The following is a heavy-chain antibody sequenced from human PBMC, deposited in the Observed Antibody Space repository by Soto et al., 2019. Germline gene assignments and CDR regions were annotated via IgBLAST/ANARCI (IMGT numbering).Heavy chain of an antibody. Sequence: GGSLRLSCAASGFTFRNYAMHWVRQAPGKGLECVAVIAYDGSNKFYRDYVKGRFTISRDNSQNTLYLQINSLRYEDTAVYYCARGDREDIAVVVGARPGGYGVDVWGQGTTVTVSS. CDR3: ARGDREDIAVVVGARPGGYGVDV. CDR1: GFTFRNYA. V-gene: IGHV3-30-3*01. D-gene: IGHD2-15*01. CDR2: IAYDGSNK. J-gene: IGHJ6*02.